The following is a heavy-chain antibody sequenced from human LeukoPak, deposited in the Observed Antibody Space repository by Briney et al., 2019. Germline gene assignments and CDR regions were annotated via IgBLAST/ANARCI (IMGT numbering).Heavy chain of an antibody. CDR3: AREMLAAVAAQS. J-gene: IGHJ5*02. CDR1: GFTVSSYS. D-gene: IGHD6-19*01. V-gene: IGHV3-21*01. Sequence: GGSLRLSCAASGFTVSSYSMNWVRQAPGKGLEWVSSITSSSSYIYYADSVKGRFTISRDNAKNSLYLQMNSLRAEDTAVYYCAREMLAAVAAQSLGQGTLVTVSS. CDR2: ITSSSSYI.